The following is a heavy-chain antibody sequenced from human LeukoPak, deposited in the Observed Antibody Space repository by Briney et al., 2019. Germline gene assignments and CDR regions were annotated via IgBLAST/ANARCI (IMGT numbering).Heavy chain of an antibody. V-gene: IGHV3-66*01. Sequence: GGSLRLSCAASGFTVSSNYMSWVRQAPGKGLEWVSVIYSGGSTYYADSVKGRFTISRDNSKNTLYLQMNSLRAEDTAVYYCATSLGRAGYCSSTSCRDPYYYYGMDVWGQGTTVTVSS. D-gene: IGHD2-2*01. CDR3: ATSLGRAGYCSSTSCRDPYYYYGMDV. J-gene: IGHJ6*02. CDR2: IYSGGST. CDR1: GFTVSSNY.